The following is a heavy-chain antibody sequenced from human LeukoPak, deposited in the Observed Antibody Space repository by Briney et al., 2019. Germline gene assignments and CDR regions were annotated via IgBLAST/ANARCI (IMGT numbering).Heavy chain of an antibody. CDR3: ARGILRLGELLGPDYFDY. D-gene: IGHD3-16*01. J-gene: IGHJ4*02. CDR2: IYHSGST. Sequence: SETLSLTCAVSGGSISSGGYSWSWIRQPPGKGLEWIGYIYHSGSTYYNPSLKSRVTISVDRSKNQFSLKLSSVTAADTAVYYCARGILRLGELLGPDYFDYWGQGTLVTVSS. CDR1: GGSISSGGYS. V-gene: IGHV4-30-2*01.